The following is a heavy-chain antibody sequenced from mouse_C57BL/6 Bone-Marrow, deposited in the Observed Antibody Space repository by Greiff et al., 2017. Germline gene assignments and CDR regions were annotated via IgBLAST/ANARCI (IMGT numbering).Heavy chain of an antibody. CDR1: GFNIKDDY. CDR2: IDPENGDT. J-gene: IGHJ2*01. V-gene: IGHV14-4*01. Sequence: VQLKQSGAELVRPGASVKLSCTASGFNIKDDYMHWVKQRPEQGLEWIGWIDPENGDTEYASKFQGKATITADTSSNTAYLQLSSLTSEDTAVYYCTTYIPPYYYGSSYWGQGTTLTVSS. CDR3: TTYIPPYYYGSSY. D-gene: IGHD1-1*01.